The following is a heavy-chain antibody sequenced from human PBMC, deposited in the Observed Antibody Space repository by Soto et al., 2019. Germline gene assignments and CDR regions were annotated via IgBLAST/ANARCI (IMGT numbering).Heavy chain of an antibody. CDR2: IYYSGST. D-gene: IGHD2-15*01. J-gene: IGHJ5*02. V-gene: IGHV4-39*01. Sequence: SETLSLTCTVSGGSVSSSGFYWAGTRQPPGKGLEWIANIYYSGSTYYNPSLRGRVTMSVDTSKNQFSLMLTSVTAADTAVYYCARGRGVVVVSAPPRGWFDPWGQGTLVT. CDR3: ARGRGVVVVSAPPRGWFDP. CDR1: GGSVSSSGFY.